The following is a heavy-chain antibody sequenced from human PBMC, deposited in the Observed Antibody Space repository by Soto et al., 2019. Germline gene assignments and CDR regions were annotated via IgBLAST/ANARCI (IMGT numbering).Heavy chain of an antibody. CDR1: GGSFDRNY. CDR3: AVSNSWCSERRWFDP. D-gene: IGHD6-13*01. V-gene: IGHV4-59*03. CDR2: IYYTGST. J-gene: IGHJ5*02. Sequence: SETLSLTCNVSGGSFDRNYWSWSRQPPGKGLEWIGYIYYTGSTNYNPSLRSRVTISLATSKNQFSLKLSSVTAADTAVYYCAVSNSWCSERRWFDPWGPGTLVTVS.